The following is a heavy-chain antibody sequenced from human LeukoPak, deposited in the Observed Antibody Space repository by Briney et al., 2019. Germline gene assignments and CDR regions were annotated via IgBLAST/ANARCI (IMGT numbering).Heavy chain of an antibody. V-gene: IGHV1-18*01. CDR3: ARGYCSSTTCYYYYYMDV. CDR2: ISGYNGNT. J-gene: IGHJ6*03. D-gene: IGHD2-2*01. CDR1: GYTFTSYG. Sequence: GASVKVSCKASGYTFTSYGISWVRQAPGQGLEWMGWISGYNGNTNYAQKLQGRVTMTTDTSTSTAYMELRSLRSDDTAVYYCARGYCSSTTCYYYYYMDVWGKGTTVTVSS.